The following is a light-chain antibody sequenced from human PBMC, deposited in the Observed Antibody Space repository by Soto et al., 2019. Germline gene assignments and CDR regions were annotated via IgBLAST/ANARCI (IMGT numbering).Light chain of an antibody. J-gene: IGLJ1*01. CDR1: SSNIGSNP. CDR3: AAWDDSLNGVYV. V-gene: IGLV1-44*01. Sequence: QPVLTQPPSASGTPGQRVTISCSGSSSNIGSNPVNWYQQLPGTAPKLLIYSNDQRPSGVPDRFSGSKSGTSASLAISGLQSEDEADYYCAAWDDSLNGVYVFGTGTKLTVL. CDR2: SND.